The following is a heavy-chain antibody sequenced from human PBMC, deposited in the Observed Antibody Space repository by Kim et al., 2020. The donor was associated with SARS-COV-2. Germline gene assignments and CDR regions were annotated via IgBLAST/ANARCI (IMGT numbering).Heavy chain of an antibody. CDR3: ARGNYHGMDV. V-gene: IGHV3-74*01. J-gene: IGHJ6*02. Sequence: STINADSVKGRFTLSRDNAKNTLYLRMNSLRAEDTAVYYCARGNYHGMDVWGQGTTVTVSS. CDR2: ST.